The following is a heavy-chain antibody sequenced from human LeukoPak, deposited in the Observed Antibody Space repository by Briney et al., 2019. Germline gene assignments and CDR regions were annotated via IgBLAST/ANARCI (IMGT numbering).Heavy chain of an antibody. CDR1: GFTFSSYW. V-gene: IGHV3-74*01. J-gene: IGHJ3*02. D-gene: IGHD4-11*01. Sequence: PGGSLRLSCAASGFTFSSYWMHWVRQAPGKGLVWVSRINSDGSSTSYADSMKGRFTISRDNAKNTLYLQMNSLRAEDTAVYYCARMTTVTTGDAFDIWGQGTMVTVSS. CDR3: ARMTTVTTGDAFDI. CDR2: INSDGSST.